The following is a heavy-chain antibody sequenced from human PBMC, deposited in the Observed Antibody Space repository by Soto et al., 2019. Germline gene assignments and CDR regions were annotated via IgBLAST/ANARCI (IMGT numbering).Heavy chain of an antibody. D-gene: IGHD3-3*01. CDR1: GFTFSNSS. V-gene: IGHV3-21*04. CDR2: ISSSSSFI. Sequence: EVQLVESGGGLVKPGGSLRLSCTASGFTFSNSSMNWVRQAPGKGLEWLSSISSSSSFIYSADSVKGRFTISRDNAKNSVDLQMDSLGAEDTAIYYCARDQISIFGVIGSGWYCDLWGRGTLVTVSS. J-gene: IGHJ2*01. CDR3: ARDQISIFGVIGSGWYCDL.